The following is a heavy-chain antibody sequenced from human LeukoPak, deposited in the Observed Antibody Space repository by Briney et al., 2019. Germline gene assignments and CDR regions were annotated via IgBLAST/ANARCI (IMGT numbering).Heavy chain of an antibody. D-gene: IGHD2/OR15-2a*01. V-gene: IGHV3-23*01. Sequence: QSGGSLRLSCAASGFTFSSYAMSWVRQAPGKGLEWVSAISGSGGSTYYADSVKGRFTISRDNSKNTLYLQMNSLRPEDTAVYYCARIYDQNYHYSYIMDVWGQGTTVTVSS. CDR3: ARIYDQNYHYSYIMDV. CDR2: ISGSGGST. J-gene: IGHJ6*02. CDR1: GFTFSSYA.